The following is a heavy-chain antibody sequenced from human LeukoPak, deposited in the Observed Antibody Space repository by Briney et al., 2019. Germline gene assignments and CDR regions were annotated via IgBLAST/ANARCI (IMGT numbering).Heavy chain of an antibody. D-gene: IGHD2-2*01. CDR2: INSDGTST. Sequence: EGSLRLSCAVSGFTLSGYWMHWVRQAPGKGLEWVSRINSDGTSTSYADSVKGRFTISRDNAKNTLSLQMNSLRDEDTAVYYCLRSYCTTSNCYGWFDPWGQGTLVTVSS. V-gene: IGHV3-74*01. J-gene: IGHJ5*02. CDR1: GFTLSGYW. CDR3: LRSYCTTSNCYGWFDP.